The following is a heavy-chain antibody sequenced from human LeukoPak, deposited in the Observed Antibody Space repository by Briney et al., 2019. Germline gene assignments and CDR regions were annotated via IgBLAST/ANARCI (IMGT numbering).Heavy chain of an antibody. D-gene: IGHD4-11*01. J-gene: IGHJ4*02. CDR3: ARDQGDYSNFEYYFDY. Sequence: SETLSLTCTVSGGSISSSSYYWGWIRQPPGKGLEWIGSIYYSGSTYYNPSLKSRVTISVDTSKNQFSLKLSSVTAADTAVYYCARDQGDYSNFEYYFDYWGQGTLVTVSS. CDR2: IYYSGST. CDR1: GGSISSSSYY. V-gene: IGHV4-39*07.